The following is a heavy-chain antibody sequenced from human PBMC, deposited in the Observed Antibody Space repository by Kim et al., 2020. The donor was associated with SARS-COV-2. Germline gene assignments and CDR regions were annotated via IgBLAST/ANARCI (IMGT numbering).Heavy chain of an antibody. D-gene: IGHD3-10*01. CDR3: ARVVGSGSYYVY. Sequence: KYSQKFQGRVTITRDTSASTAYMELSSLRSEDTAVYYCARVVGSGSYYVYWGQGTLVTVSS. V-gene: IGHV1-3*01. J-gene: IGHJ4*02.